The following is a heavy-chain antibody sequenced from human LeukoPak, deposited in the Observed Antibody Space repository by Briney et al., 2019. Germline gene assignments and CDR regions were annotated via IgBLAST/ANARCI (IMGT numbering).Heavy chain of an antibody. J-gene: IGHJ3*02. Sequence: GGSLRLSCAASGFTFDDYAMHWVRQAPGKGLEWVSGISWNSGSIGYADSVKGRFTISRDNAKNSLYLQMNSLRAEDTALYYCAKDSTIYGDYLGDAFDIWGQGTMVTVSS. V-gene: IGHV3-9*01. CDR2: ISWNSGSI. CDR1: GFTFDDYA. D-gene: IGHD4-17*01. CDR3: AKDSTIYGDYLGDAFDI.